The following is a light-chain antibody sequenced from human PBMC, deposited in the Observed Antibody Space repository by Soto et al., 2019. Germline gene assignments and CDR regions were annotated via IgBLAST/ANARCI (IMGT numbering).Light chain of an antibody. CDR2: GAS. J-gene: IGKJ2*01. Sequence: EIVMTQSPATLSVSPGERATLSCRASQSVNSNLAWYQQKPGQPPRLLIYGASTRATGIPARFSGSGSGTEFPLTISRLQSEDFAVYYCQQYNNWPPRYTFGQGTKLEIK. CDR3: QQYNNWPPRYT. V-gene: IGKV3-15*01. CDR1: QSVNSN.